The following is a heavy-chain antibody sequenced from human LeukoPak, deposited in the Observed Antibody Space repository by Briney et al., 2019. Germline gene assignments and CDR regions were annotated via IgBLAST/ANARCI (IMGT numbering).Heavy chain of an antibody. V-gene: IGHV3-23*01. D-gene: IGHD6-19*01. Sequence: AGGSLRLSCAASGFTFSTYAITWVRQGPAKGLEWVSAIRPDGDRTYYANSVRGRFTISRDNSKDTVYLQINGLRVEDTAVYYCAREQSGTRGWYTVDYWGQGTLVTVSS. CDR1: GFTFSTYA. CDR2: IRPDGDRT. J-gene: IGHJ4*02. CDR3: AREQSGTRGWYTVDY.